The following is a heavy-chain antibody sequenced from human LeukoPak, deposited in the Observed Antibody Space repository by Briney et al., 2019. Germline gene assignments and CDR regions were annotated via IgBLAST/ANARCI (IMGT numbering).Heavy chain of an antibody. D-gene: IGHD1-26*01. CDR2: IYPGDSDT. CDR3: ARHVKSGSYSTTDFDC. V-gene: IGHV5-51*01. J-gene: IGHJ4*02. CDR1: GYSFTSYW. Sequence: GESLKISCKGSGYSFTSYWIGWVRQMPGKGLEWVGIIYPGDSDTRYSPSFQGQVTISADKSISTAYLQWSSLKASDTAMYYCARHVKSGSYSTTDFDCWGQGTLVTVSS.